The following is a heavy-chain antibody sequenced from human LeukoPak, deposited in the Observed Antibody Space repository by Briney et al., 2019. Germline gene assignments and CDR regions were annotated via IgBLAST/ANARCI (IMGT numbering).Heavy chain of an antibody. J-gene: IGHJ4*02. CDR3: ARSPYTYGSLFYLDY. CDR2: INPSGGNT. CDR1: GYTFTYYY. Sequence: ASVEVSCKASGYTFTYYYIHWVRQAPGQGLEWMGIINPSGGNTNYAQKFQGRVTLTRDTSTSTVYMELSGLRSEDTAVYYCARSPYTYGSLFYLDYWGQGTLVTVSS. V-gene: IGHV1-46*01. D-gene: IGHD5-18*01.